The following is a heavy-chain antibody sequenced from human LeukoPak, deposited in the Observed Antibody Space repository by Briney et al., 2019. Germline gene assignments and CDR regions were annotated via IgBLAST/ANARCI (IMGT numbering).Heavy chain of an antibody. CDR3: ARGNPSLYSSGWYPFDY. D-gene: IGHD6-19*01. J-gene: IGHJ4*02. CDR2: IYTSGST. CDR1: GGSISSGSYY. V-gene: IGHV4-61*02. Sequence: PSETLSLTCTVSGGSISSGSYYWGWIRQPAGKGLEWIRRIYTSGSTNYNPSLKSRVTISVDTSKSQFSLKLSSVAAADTALYYCARGNPSLYSSGWYPFDYWGQGTLVTVSS.